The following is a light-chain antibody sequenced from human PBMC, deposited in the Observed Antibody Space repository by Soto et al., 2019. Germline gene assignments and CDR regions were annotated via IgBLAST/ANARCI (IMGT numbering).Light chain of an antibody. Sequence: IKLTQSPSSLSASVGDRVTITCRASQGISSYLAWYQQKPGKAPKLLIYAASTLQSGVPSRFSGSGSGTDFTLTISGLQPDDFAIYYCQHYNSYSEAFGQGTKVDI. CDR1: QGISSY. CDR3: QHYNSYSEA. J-gene: IGKJ1*01. V-gene: IGKV1-9*01. CDR2: AAS.